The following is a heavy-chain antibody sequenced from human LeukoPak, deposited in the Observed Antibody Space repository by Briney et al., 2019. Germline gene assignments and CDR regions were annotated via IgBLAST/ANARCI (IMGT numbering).Heavy chain of an antibody. Sequence: PSETLSLTCTVSGASIRSGDYYWSWIRQPPGKGLEWIGYIYYSGSTYYNPSLRSRVTISVDTSKNQFSLKLSSVTAADTAVYYCARDTHYYDSSGSVWGQGTLVTVSS. V-gene: IGHV4-30-4*01. CDR3: ARDTHYYDSSGSV. D-gene: IGHD3-22*01. CDR1: GASIRSGDYY. J-gene: IGHJ4*02. CDR2: IYYSGST.